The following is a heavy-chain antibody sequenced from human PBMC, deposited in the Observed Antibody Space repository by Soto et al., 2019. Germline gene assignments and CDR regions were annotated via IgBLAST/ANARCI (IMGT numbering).Heavy chain of an antibody. J-gene: IGHJ4*02. CDR3: AKMVGATLVDY. Sequence: QVQLQESGPGLVKPSGTLSLTCTVSGASISSTSSYDWWSWVRQPPGKGLEWIGEIFHSGSTNYSPSPKSRGPMSVDKSKNQFSLRLSSVTAADPAVYYCAKMVGATLVDYWGQGSLVTVSS. V-gene: IGHV4-4*02. D-gene: IGHD1-26*01. CDR2: IFHSGST. CDR1: GASISSTSSYDW.